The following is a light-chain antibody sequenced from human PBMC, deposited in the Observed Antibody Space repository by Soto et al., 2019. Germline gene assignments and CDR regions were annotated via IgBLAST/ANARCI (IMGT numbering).Light chain of an antibody. CDR3: FSYTSSSTWV. V-gene: IGLV2-14*01. CDR1: SSDVGIYNY. J-gene: IGLJ3*02. CDR2: EVS. Sequence: QSVLTQPASVSGSPGQSITLSCTGTSSDVGIYNYVSWYQQHPGKAPKLMIYEVSNRPSGVSNRFSGSKSGNTASLTISGLQAEDEAHYYCFSYTSSSTWVFGGGTKVTVL.